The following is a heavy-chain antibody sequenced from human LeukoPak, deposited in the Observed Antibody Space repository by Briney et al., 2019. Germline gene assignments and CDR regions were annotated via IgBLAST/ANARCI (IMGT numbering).Heavy chain of an antibody. D-gene: IGHD4-11*01. CDR1: GGSISSYY. CDR2: IYYSGST. V-gene: IGHV4-59*01. J-gene: IGHJ4*02. Sequence: PSETLSLTCTVSGGSISSYYWSWIRQPPGKGLEWIGHIYYSGSTNYNPSVKSRVTISVDTSKNQFSLKLSSVTAADTAVYYCASMTTDLYYFDYWGQGTLVTVSS. CDR3: ASMTTDLYYFDY.